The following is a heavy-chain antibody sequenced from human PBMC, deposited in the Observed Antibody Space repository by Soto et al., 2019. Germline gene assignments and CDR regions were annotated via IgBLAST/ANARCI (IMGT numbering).Heavy chain of an antibody. CDR2: IIPILGIA. Sequence: QVQLVQSGAEVKKPGSSVKVSCKASGGTFSSYTISWVRQAPGQGLEWMGRIIPILGIANYAQKFQGRVTITADKSTSTAYMELLSLRSEDTAVYYCARVEGQLGSRIDYWGQGTLVTVSS. CDR1: GGTFSSYT. V-gene: IGHV1-69*02. J-gene: IGHJ4*02. D-gene: IGHD6-13*01. CDR3: ARVEGQLGSRIDY.